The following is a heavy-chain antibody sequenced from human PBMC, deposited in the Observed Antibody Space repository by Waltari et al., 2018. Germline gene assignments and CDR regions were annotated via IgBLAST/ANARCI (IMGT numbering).Heavy chain of an antibody. CDR3: ARGPWAPLDY. CDR1: GFPFSTYS. CDR2: IGISTTYK. J-gene: IGHJ4*02. V-gene: IGHV3-21*02. Sequence: EVQLVESGGGQVKPGGSLRLSCVGPGFPFSTYSMNWVRVAPGKWLDWVSSIGISTTYKFYADSVKGRFTVSRDNAKNSVYLQMNNLRVEDTAVYYCARGPWAPLDYWGQGVLVTVSS.